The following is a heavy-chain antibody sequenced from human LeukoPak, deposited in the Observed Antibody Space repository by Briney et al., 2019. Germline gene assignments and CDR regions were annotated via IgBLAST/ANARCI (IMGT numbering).Heavy chain of an antibody. CDR2: INTYNGNT. J-gene: IGHJ2*01. CDR3: ARGRHELYYFDSSGYSPDYYWYFDL. Sequence: GASVKVSCKASGSTLPGYYIHWVRQAPGQGLEWMGWINTYNGNTNYAQKLRGRVTMTTDTSTSTVYMELRSLRSDDTAIYYCARGRHELYYFDSSGYSPDYYWYFDLWGRGTLVTVSS. V-gene: IGHV1-18*04. D-gene: IGHD3-22*01. CDR1: GSTLPGYY.